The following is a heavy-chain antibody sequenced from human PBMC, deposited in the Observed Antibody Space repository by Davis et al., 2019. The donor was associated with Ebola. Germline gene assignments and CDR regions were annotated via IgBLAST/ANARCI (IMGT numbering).Heavy chain of an antibody. CDR1: GFTFNNYA. V-gene: IGHV3-64D*06. D-gene: IGHD3-10*01. Sequence: GESLKISCSASGFTFNNYAMHWVRQAPGRGLDFVSGINDNGGTTHYADSVKGRFTISRDDSRSTVYLQMSSLTVEDTALYYCVKDRRRSYAFDIWGQGTMVTVSS. J-gene: IGHJ3*02. CDR3: VKDRRRSYAFDI. CDR2: INDNGGTT.